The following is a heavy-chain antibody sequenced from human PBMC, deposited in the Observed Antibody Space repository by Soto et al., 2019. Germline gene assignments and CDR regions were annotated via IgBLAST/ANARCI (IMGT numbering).Heavy chain of an antibody. J-gene: IGHJ6*02. CDR1: GGTFSSYA. CDR2: IIPIVGTA. V-gene: IGHV1-69*01. CDR3: ARDSDTGFYYYGMEV. Sequence: QVQLVQSGAEVKKPGSSVKVSCKASGGTFSSYAISWVRQAPGQGLEWMGGIIPIVGTANYAKKFKGRVTITADESTSTAYMELSRLRSEGTAVYYCARDSDTGFYYYGMEVWGQGTTVTVSS. D-gene: IGHD5-18*01.